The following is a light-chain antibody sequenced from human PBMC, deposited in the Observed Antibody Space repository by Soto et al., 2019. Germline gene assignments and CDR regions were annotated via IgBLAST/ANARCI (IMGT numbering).Light chain of an antibody. J-gene: IGKJ2*01. CDR1: QSVSTCC. CDR2: GAS. V-gene: IGKV3-20*01. CDR3: QHHVTSPPLYI. Sequence: EIVLTQSPGTLSLSPGERATLSCRASQSVSTCCLAWYQQKPGQAPRLLIYGASSRATGIADRFSGSGSGTDFTLTISRLEPEDFAVYFCQHHVTSPPLYIFGQGTKLEIK.